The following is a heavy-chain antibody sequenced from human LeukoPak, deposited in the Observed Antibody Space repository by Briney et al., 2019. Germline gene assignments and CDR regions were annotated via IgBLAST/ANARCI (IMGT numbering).Heavy chain of an antibody. J-gene: IGHJ4*02. CDR2: ISSSSTYI. CDR3: ARGGANIGVVPAAINFGY. CDR1: GFTFSSYS. D-gene: IGHD2-2*02. V-gene: IGHV3-21*01. Sequence: PGGSLRLSCAASGFTFSSYSMNWVRQAPGKGLEWVSSISSSSTYIYYADSVKGRFTISRDNAKNSLYLQMNSLRAEDTAVYYCARGGANIGVVPAAINFGYWGQGTLVTVSS.